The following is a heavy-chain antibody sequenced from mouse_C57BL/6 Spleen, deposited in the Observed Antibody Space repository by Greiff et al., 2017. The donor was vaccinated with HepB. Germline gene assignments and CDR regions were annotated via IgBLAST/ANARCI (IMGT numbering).Heavy chain of an antibody. CDR3: ASRGTVVARWYVDV. CDR1: GYTFTDYY. Sequence: EVQLQQSGPELVKPGASVKISCKASGYTFTDYYMNWVKQSHGKSLEWIGDINPNNGGTSYNQKFKGKATSTVDKSSSTAYMELRSLTSEDAAVYYWASRGTVVARWYVDVWGTGTTVTVSS. J-gene: IGHJ1*03. CDR2: INPNNGGT. D-gene: IGHD1-1*01. V-gene: IGHV1-26*01.